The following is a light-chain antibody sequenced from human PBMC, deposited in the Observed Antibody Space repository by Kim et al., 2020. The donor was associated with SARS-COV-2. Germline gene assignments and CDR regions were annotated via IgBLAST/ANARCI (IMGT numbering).Light chain of an antibody. V-gene: IGKV2D-29*01. CDR3: MQSMQLPYS. Sequence: DIVMTQTPLSLSVTPGQPASMSCKSSQSLRHSDGKAYLFWYMQKPGQPPHLLIYEVSNRFSGVPDRISGSGSGTDFTLRISRVEAGEAVVYYCMQSMQLPYSFGQGTKLEIK. CDR2: EVS. CDR1: QSLRHSDGKAY. J-gene: IGKJ2*03.